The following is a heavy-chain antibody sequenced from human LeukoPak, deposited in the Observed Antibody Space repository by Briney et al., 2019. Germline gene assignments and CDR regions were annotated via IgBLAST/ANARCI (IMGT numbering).Heavy chain of an antibody. D-gene: IGHD5-12*01. Sequence: SGTLSLTCTVSGGSISSSSYYWGWIRQPPGKGLEWIGSIYYSGSTYYNPSLKSRVTISVDTSKNQFSLKLSSVTAADTAVYYCAKGYSGYDYFDYWGQGTLVTVSS. V-gene: IGHV4-39*07. CDR2: IYYSGST. J-gene: IGHJ4*02. CDR3: AKGYSGYDYFDY. CDR1: GGSISSSSYY.